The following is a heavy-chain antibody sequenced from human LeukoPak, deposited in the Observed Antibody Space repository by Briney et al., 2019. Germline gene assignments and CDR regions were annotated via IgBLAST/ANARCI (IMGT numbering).Heavy chain of an antibody. CDR1: GGSISSRNYY. Sequence: SETLSLTCTVSGGSISSRNYYGGWIRQPPGKGLEWFGCIYSSGSTYYNPSLMCRVTISVDTSKSQFSLKLSSVTAADTALYYCARLGGSGDTFDIWGQGTMVTVSS. CDR2: IYSSGST. V-gene: IGHV4-39*01. D-gene: IGHD3-10*01. J-gene: IGHJ3*02. CDR3: ARLGGSGDTFDI.